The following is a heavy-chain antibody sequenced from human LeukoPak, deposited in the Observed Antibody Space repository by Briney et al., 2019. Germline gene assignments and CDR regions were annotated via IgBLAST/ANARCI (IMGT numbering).Heavy chain of an antibody. V-gene: IGHV3-23*01. Sequence: GGSLRLSCAASGFTFSSYAMSWVRQPPGKGLEWVSAISGSGGSTYYADSVKGRFTISRDNSKNTVYLQMNTLRAEDTAEYYCAKLPTGSYPYYFDFWGQGTLVTVSS. CDR3: AKLPTGSYPYYFDF. J-gene: IGHJ4*02. CDR2: ISGSGGST. D-gene: IGHD1-26*01. CDR1: GFTFSSYA.